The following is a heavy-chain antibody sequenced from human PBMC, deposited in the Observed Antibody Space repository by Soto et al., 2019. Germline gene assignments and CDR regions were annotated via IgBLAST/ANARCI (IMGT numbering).Heavy chain of an antibody. Sequence: SETLSLTYAVYGRSFSGYYWSWIRQPPGKGLEWIGEINHSGSTNYNPSLKSRVTISVDTSKNQFSLKLSSVTAADTAVYYCARGGRVSSSWYSYYYYGMD. CDR1: GRSFSGYY. CDR3: ARGGRVSSSWYSYYYYGMD. CDR2: INHSGST. D-gene: IGHD6-13*01. V-gene: IGHV4-34*01. J-gene: IGHJ6*01.